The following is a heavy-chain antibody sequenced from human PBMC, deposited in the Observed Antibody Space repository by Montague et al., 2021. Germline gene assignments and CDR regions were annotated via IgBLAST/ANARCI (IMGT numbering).Heavy chain of an antibody. CDR2: LEYSGAT. J-gene: IGHJ6*03. Sequence: SETLSLTCSVSGDSISRKGNFWGWIRQPPGKGLEWIGVLEYSGATYYSPSLRSRVTISVDTSKSQFSLKVTAVTAADTAVYYCARHRSRHHSMAFVASDHYFYMDVWGTGTTVAVSS. CDR3: ARHRSRHHSMAFVASDHYFYMDV. D-gene: IGHD2/OR15-2a*01. CDR1: GDSISRKGNF. V-gene: IGHV4-39*01.